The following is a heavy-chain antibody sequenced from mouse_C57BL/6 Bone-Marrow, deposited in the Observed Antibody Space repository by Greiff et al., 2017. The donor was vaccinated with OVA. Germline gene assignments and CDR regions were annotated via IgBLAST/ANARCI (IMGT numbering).Heavy chain of an antibody. V-gene: IGHV1-64*01. CDR3: ARWGYGSSLWYFDV. CDR2: IHPNSGST. CDR1: GYTFTSYW. Sequence: QVHVKQPGAELVKPGASVKLSCKASGYTFTSYWMHWVKQRPGQGLEWIGMIHPNSGSTNYNEKFKSKATLTVDKSSSTAYMQLSSLTSEDSAVYYCARWGYGSSLWYFDVWGTGTTVTVSS. D-gene: IGHD1-1*01. J-gene: IGHJ1*03.